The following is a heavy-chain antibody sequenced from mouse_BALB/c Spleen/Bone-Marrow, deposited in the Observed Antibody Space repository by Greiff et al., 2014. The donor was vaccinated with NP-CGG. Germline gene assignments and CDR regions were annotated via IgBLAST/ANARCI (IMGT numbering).Heavy chain of an antibody. CDR3: ARRDYYDYAWFAY. D-gene: IGHD2-4*01. J-gene: IGHJ3*01. Sequence: EVQRVESGPALVKPGASMKISCKASGYSFTGYTMNWVKQSHGKNLEWIGLINPYNGGTTYNQKFKGKATLTVDKSSSTAYMELLSLTSEDSAVYYCARRDYYDYAWFAYWGQGTLVTVSA. V-gene: IGHV1-18*01. CDR1: GYSFTGYT. CDR2: INPYNGGT.